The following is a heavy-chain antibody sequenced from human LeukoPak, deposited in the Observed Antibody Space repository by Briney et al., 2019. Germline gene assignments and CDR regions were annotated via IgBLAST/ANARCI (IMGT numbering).Heavy chain of an antibody. J-gene: IGHJ4*02. V-gene: IGHV1-69*06. CDR2: IIPIFGTA. CDR3: ATAYFWETPHYFDY. D-gene: IGHD3-16*01. CDR1: GGTFSSYA. Sequence: ASVKVSCKASGGTFSSYAISWVRQAPGQGLEWMGGIIPIFGTANYAQKFQGRVTMTEDTSTDTAYMELSSLRSEDTAVYYCATAYFWETPHYFDYWGQGTLVTVSS.